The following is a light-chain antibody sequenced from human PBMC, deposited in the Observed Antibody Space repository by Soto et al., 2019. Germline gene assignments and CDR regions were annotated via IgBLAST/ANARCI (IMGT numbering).Light chain of an antibody. Sequence: QSVLTQPASVSGSPGQSITISCTGSSSDIGDYDYVSWYQQHPGKAPKVLISEVSNRPSGVSNRFSGSKSGNTASLTISGLQAEDEADYYCCSYAGSSTFVFGTGTKVTV. CDR2: EVS. V-gene: IGLV2-14*01. J-gene: IGLJ1*01. CDR1: SSDIGDYDY. CDR3: CSYAGSSTFV.